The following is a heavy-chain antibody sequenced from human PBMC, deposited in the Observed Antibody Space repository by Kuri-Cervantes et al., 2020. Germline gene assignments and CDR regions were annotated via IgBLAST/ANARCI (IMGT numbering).Heavy chain of an antibody. V-gene: IGHV4-59*06. CDR1: GGSISSYY. CDR3: GGNPSGNYIQ. J-gene: IGHJ4*02. D-gene: IGHD3-10*01. Sequence: SETLSLTCTVSGGSISSYYWSWIRQHPGKGLEWIGYIFYSGSTYYTPSLQNRLTISLDRSKNQFSLNLRSVTAADTAVYYCGGNPSGNYIQWGQGTLVTVSS. CDR2: IFYSGST.